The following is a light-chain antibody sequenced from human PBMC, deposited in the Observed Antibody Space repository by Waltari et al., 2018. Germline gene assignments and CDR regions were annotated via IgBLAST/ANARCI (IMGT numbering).Light chain of an antibody. Sequence: EIVLTQSPATLSLSPGERATLPCRASQSVSSYLAWYQQKPGQAPRLLIYDASNRATGIPARFSGSGSGTDFTLTISSLEPEDFAVYYCQQRSNWPLTFGGGTKVKIK. CDR2: DAS. J-gene: IGKJ4*01. CDR1: QSVSSY. V-gene: IGKV3-11*01. CDR3: QQRSNWPLT.